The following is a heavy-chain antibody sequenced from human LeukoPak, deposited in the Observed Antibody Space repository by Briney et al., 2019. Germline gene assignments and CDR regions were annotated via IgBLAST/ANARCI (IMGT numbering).Heavy chain of an antibody. CDR2: INAGNGNT. V-gene: IGHV1-3*01. CDR3: ARFDDILTGTWDY. CDR1: GYTFTSYA. J-gene: IGHJ4*02. D-gene: IGHD3-9*01. Sequence: GASVKVSCKASGYTFTSYAMHWVRQAPGQRLEWMGWINAGNGNTKYSQKFQGRVTITRDTSASTAYMGLSSLRSEDTAVYYCARFDDILTGTWDYWGQGTLVTVSS.